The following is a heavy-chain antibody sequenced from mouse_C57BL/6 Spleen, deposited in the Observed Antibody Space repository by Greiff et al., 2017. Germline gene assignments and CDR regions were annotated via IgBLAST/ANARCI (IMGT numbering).Heavy chain of an antibody. CDR3: AREDDYYAMDY. J-gene: IGHJ4*01. CDR1: GYTFTSYW. Sequence: VQLQQPGAELVRPGSSVKLSCKASGYTFTSYWMHWVKQRPIQGLEWIGNINPSDSETHYNQKFKDKATLTVDKSSSTAYMQLSSLTSEDSAVYYCAREDDYYAMDYWGQGTSGTVSS. CDR2: INPSDSET. V-gene: IGHV1-52*01.